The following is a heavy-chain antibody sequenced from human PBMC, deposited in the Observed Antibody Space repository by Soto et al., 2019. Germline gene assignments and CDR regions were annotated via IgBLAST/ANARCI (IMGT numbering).Heavy chain of an antibody. D-gene: IGHD2-2*03. CDR1: GDSITSYY. V-gene: IGHV4-4*08. CDR2: IYNSGST. J-gene: IGHJ3*01. Sequence: QVQLQESGPGLVKPSETLSLTCTVSGDSITSYYWSWIRQPPGKALEWIGYIYNSGSTDNNPSLKSRVTISLDPAKKKFYLKLKSVTAADTAVYYCARDLGIGSGPFDAWGQGTMVTVSA. CDR3: ARDLGIGSGPFDA.